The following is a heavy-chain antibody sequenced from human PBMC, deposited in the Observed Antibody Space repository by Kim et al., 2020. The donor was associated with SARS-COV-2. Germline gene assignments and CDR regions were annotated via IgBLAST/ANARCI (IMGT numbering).Heavy chain of an antibody. CDR3: VRSNGDYQYYYGMDV. D-gene: IGHD4-17*01. J-gene: IGHJ6*02. CDR2: IGSSGYTI. Sequence: GGSPRLSCAASGFTFIGYSMNWVRQAPGKGLEWLSYIGSSGYTIYYAESVKGRFTISRDNAKNSLYLQMNNLRAEDVAVYYCVRSNGDYQYYYGMDVWG. CDR1: GFTFIGYS. V-gene: IGHV3-48*04.